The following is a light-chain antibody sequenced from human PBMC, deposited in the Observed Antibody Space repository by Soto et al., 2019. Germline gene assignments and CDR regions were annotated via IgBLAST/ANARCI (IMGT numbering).Light chain of an antibody. CDR2: YTS. J-gene: IGKJ1*01. CDR3: QQYGNSPQT. Sequence: EIVLTPSPATLSLSPGERAALSVRASQSITRNLAWYQQKPGQSPRLLIYYTSTRATGIPARFNGSGSGTDFTLTISRLEPEDFAVYYCQQYGNSPQTFGQGTKV. V-gene: IGKV3-20*01. CDR1: QSITRN.